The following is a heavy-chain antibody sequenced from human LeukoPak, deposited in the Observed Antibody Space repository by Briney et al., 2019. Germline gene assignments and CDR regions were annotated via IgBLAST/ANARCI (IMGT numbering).Heavy chain of an antibody. V-gene: IGHV3-21*01. CDR1: GFTFSGYS. D-gene: IGHD6-13*01. Sequence: KAGGSLRLSCAASGFTFSGYSMNWVCQAPGKGLEWVSSISTTSDYIHYADSLKGRVAISRDNARNSLYLQMNSLRAEDTAVYYCTRGGIYSQGFDYWGQGSLVTVSS. CDR3: TRGGIYSQGFDY. J-gene: IGHJ4*02. CDR2: ISTTSDYI.